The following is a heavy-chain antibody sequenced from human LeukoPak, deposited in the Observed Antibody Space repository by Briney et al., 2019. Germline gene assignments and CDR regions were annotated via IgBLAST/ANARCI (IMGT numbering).Heavy chain of an antibody. Sequence: GGSLRLSCAVSGFTVSSKYMSWVRQAPGKGLEWVSAISGSGGSTYYADSVKGRFTISRDNSKNTLYLQMNSLRAEDTAVYYCAKVGTDYDSSGYYYFDYWGQGTLVTVSS. J-gene: IGHJ4*02. D-gene: IGHD3-22*01. CDR2: ISGSGGST. CDR1: GFTVSSKY. CDR3: AKVGTDYDSSGYYYFDY. V-gene: IGHV3-23*01.